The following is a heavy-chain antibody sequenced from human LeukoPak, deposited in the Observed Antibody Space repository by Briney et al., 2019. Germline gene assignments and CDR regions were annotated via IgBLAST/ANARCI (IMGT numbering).Heavy chain of an antibody. V-gene: IGHV4-59*12. CDR1: GGSISSYY. J-gene: IGHJ5*02. CDR2: IYYSGST. Sequence: SETLSLTCTVSGGSISSYYWSCIRQPPGKGLEWIGYIYYSGSTNYNPSLKSRVTISVDTSKNQFSLKLSSVTAADTAVYYCAGTINWFDPWGQGTLVTVSS. CDR3: AGTINWFDP. D-gene: IGHD3-9*01.